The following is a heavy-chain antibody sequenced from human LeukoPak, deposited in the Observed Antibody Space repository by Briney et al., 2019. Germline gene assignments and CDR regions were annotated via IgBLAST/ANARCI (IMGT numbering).Heavy chain of an antibody. D-gene: IGHD5-12*01. J-gene: IGHJ3*02. CDR2: IYPGDSDT. CDR3: ARHGSRGYSDVFDI. CDR1: GYTFTRYW. Sequence: KVSCKASGYTFTRYWIGWVRQMPGKGLEWLGIIYPGDSDTRYSPSFQGQVTISADKSISTAYLQLSSLKASDTAMFYCARHGSRGYSDVFDIWGQGTMVTVSS. V-gene: IGHV5-51*01.